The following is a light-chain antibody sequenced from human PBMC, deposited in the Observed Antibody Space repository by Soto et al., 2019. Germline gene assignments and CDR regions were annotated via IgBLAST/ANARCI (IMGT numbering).Light chain of an antibody. CDR3: QQYDNPRGLT. CDR1: QSLDSTY. Sequence: EIVLTQSPGTLPLSPGERATLSCRASQSLDSTYLAWYQQKPGQAPRLLIYRSSIRATGIPDRFSGSASETDFTLTISRLEPEDFAVYYCQQYDNPRGLTFGGGTKVDIK. J-gene: IGKJ4*01. CDR2: RSS. V-gene: IGKV3-20*01.